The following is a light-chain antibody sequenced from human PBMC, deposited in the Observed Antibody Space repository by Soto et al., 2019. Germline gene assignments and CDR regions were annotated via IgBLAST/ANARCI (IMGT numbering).Light chain of an antibody. CDR3: QPYNNWPLT. Sequence: PGERVPLVCRANQTVSGYLAWYQQKPGQAPRLLIYDAFAWANGVPSRFGGSRSGAEFTLTINSLQPDDLGVYYWQPYNNWPLTFGGGTKVDIK. CDR2: DAF. CDR1: QTVSGY. J-gene: IGKJ4*01. V-gene: IGKV3-15*01.